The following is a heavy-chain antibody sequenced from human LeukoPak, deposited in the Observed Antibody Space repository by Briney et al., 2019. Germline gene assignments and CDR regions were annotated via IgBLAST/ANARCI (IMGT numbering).Heavy chain of an antibody. Sequence: GGPLRLSCAASGFTFSSYEMNWVRQAPGKGLEWVSYISSSGSTIYYADSVKGRFTISRDNAKNSLYVQMNSLRAEDTAVYYCARTGYLHFDYWGQGTLVTVPS. CDR2: ISSSGSTI. D-gene: IGHD3-9*01. CDR1: GFTFSSYE. CDR3: ARTGYLHFDY. V-gene: IGHV3-48*03. J-gene: IGHJ4*02.